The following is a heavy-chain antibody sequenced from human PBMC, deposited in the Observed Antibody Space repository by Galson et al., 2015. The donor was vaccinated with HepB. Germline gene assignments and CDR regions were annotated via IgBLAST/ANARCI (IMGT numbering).Heavy chain of an antibody. CDR2: VSGSRVNT. Sequence: SLRLSCAASGFTFSSYAMTWVRQAPGKGLEWVSGVSGSRVNTYYADSVKGRFAVSRDNSKTTLYLQMNGLRAEDTAVYYCAKGGYSGSYLDAFDIWGQGTMVTVSS. CDR3: AKGGYSGSYLDAFDI. CDR1: GFTFSSYA. D-gene: IGHD1-26*01. V-gene: IGHV3-23*01. J-gene: IGHJ3*02.